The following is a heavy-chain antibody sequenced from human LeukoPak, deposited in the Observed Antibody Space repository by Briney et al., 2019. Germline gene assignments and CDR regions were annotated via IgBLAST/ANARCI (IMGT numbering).Heavy chain of an antibody. V-gene: IGHV3-23*01. Sequence: PGASLRLSCAAPGFTFSNDAMSWVRQAPGKGLEWVSAITGSGGNTYYADSVKGRFTISRDNSKNTVFLQMNSLRAEDTAVYYCAKWGDYDVLTGYYVSDYWGQGTLVTVSS. CDR3: AKWGDYDVLTGYYVSDY. CDR1: GFTFSNDA. D-gene: IGHD3-9*01. CDR2: ITGSGGNT. J-gene: IGHJ4*02.